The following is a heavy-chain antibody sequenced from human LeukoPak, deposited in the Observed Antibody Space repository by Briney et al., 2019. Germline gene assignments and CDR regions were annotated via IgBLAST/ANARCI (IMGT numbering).Heavy chain of an antibody. D-gene: IGHD2-2*01. CDR2: ISSSSSYI. J-gene: IGHJ5*02. CDR3: ARDQYCSSATCYWIRWFDP. CDR1: GFTFSGYN. Sequence: GGSLRLSCVASGFTFSGYNMNWVRQAPGKGLEWVSSISSSSSYIYYADSVKGRFTISRDNAKNSLHLQMNSLRAEDTAVYYCARDQYCSSATCYWIRWFDPWGQGTLVTVSS. V-gene: IGHV3-21*01.